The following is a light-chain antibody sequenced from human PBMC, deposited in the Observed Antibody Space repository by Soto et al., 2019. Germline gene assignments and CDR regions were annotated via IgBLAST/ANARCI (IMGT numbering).Light chain of an antibody. V-gene: IGKV1-5*03. CDR1: QSISHW. CDR2: KAS. CDR3: QQYSTYSRT. J-gene: IGKJ1*01. Sequence: IQMTQSPSTLSASVGDRVTITCRASQSISHWLAWYQQKAGKAPKLLIYKASTLESGVPSRFSGSGSGTEFTLTISSLQPDDFATYYCQQYSTYSRTFGQGTKVDIK.